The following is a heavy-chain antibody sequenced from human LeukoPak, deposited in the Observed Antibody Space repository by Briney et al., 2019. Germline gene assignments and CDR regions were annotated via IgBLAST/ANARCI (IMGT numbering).Heavy chain of an antibody. CDR1: GYTFTSYG. Sequence: GASVKVSCKASGYTFTSYGISWVRQAPGQGLEWMGWISAYNGHTIYAQKLQGRVTMTTDTSTSTAYMELRSLRSDDTAVYYCARRYCSGGSCYLGFDLDYWGQGTLVTVSS. CDR3: ARRYCSGGSCYLGFDLDY. V-gene: IGHV1-18*01. J-gene: IGHJ4*02. D-gene: IGHD2-15*01. CDR2: ISAYNGHT.